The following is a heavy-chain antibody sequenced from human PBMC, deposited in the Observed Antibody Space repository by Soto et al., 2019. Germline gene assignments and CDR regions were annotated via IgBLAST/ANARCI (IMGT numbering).Heavy chain of an antibody. CDR1: GYTFTGDY. D-gene: IGHD6-19*01. Sequence: ASVKVSFKASGYTFTGDYMRWVRQAPGQGLEWMGWINPNSGGTNYAQKFQGRVTMTRDTSISTAYMELSRLRSNDTAVYYCARATVAGTGNWFDPWGQGTLVTVSS. J-gene: IGHJ5*02. V-gene: IGHV1-2*02. CDR3: ARATVAGTGNWFDP. CDR2: INPNSGGT.